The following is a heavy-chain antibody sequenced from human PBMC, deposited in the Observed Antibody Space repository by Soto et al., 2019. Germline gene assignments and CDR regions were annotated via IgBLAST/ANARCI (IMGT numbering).Heavy chain of an antibody. CDR1: GFTFSSYS. J-gene: IGHJ3*02. V-gene: IGHV3-48*01. CDR3: ARDNYRMTTVTTDAFDI. Sequence: GGSLRLSCAASGFTFSSYSMNWVRQAPGKGLEWVSYISSSCSTIYYADSVKGRFTISRDNAKNSLYLQMNSLRAEDTAVYYCARDNYRMTTVTTDAFDIWGQGTMVTVSS. D-gene: IGHD4-17*01. CDR2: ISSSCSTI.